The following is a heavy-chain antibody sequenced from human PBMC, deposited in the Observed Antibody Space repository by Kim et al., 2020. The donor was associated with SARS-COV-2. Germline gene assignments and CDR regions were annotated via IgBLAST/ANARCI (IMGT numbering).Heavy chain of an antibody. V-gene: IGHV3-49*03. CDR2: IRSKAYGGTT. CDR1: GFTFGDYA. CDR3: TIFGSHYYYGMDV. Sequence: GGSLRLSCTASGFTFGDYAMSWFRQAPGKGLEWVGFIRSKAYGGTTEYAASVKGRFTISRDDSKSIAYLQMNSLKTEDTAVYYCTIFGSHYYYGMDVWGQGTTVTVSS. J-gene: IGHJ6*02. D-gene: IGHD3-10*01.